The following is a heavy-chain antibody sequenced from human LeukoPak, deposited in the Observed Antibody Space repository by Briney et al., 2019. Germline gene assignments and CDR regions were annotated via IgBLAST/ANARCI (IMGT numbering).Heavy chain of an antibody. Sequence: GGSLRLSCAASGFSFSTYGMHWVRQAPGKGLEWVAVISHDGKVKYYADSAKGRFTVSRDNSKNRLYLQMNSLRAEDTAVYYCAKEDLTYRSGWYWACWGQGTLVTVSS. CDR1: GFSFSTYG. V-gene: IGHV3-30*18. CDR3: AKEDLTYRSGWYWAC. CDR2: ISHDGKVK. D-gene: IGHD6-19*01. J-gene: IGHJ4*02.